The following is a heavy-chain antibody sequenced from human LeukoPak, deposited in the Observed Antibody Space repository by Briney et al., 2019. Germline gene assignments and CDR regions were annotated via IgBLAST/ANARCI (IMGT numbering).Heavy chain of an antibody. J-gene: IGHJ3*02. D-gene: IGHD3-16*02. V-gene: IGHV5-51*01. Sequence: GESLKISCKGSGYSFTSYWIGWGRQLPAKGLEWMGIIYTGDSDTRYSPSFQGQVTISADKSISTAYLQWSSLKASDTAMYYCARGYLAAFDAFDTWGQGTMVTVSS. CDR1: GYSFTSYW. CDR2: IYTGDSDT. CDR3: ARGYLAAFDAFDT.